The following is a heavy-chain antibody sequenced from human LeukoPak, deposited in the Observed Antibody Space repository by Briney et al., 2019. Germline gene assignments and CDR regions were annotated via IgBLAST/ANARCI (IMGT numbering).Heavy chain of an antibody. V-gene: IGHV3-21*04. CDR3: ARGSGYYDRVLDY. D-gene: IGHD3-22*01. Sequence: PGGSLRLSCAASGFTFSSYSMNWVRQAPGKGLEWVSSISSSSSYIYYADSVKGRFTISRDNAKNSLYLQMNSLRAEDTAVYFCARGSGYYDRVLDYWGQGTLVTVSS. CDR1: GFTFSSYS. CDR2: ISSSSSYI. J-gene: IGHJ4*02.